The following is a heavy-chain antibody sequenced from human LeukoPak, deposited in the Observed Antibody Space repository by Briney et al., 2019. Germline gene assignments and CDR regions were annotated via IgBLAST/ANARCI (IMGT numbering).Heavy chain of an antibody. V-gene: IGHV3-23*01. Sequence: PGGSLRLSCAASGFSFSSYAMTWVRQAPGKGLEWISVISGSGGNIYYADSVKGRFTISRDNSKNTLYLQMNSLRAEDTAVYYCARVPYADVWGQGTTVTVSS. J-gene: IGHJ6*02. CDR1: GFSFSSYA. CDR3: ARVPYADV. CDR2: ISGSGGNI.